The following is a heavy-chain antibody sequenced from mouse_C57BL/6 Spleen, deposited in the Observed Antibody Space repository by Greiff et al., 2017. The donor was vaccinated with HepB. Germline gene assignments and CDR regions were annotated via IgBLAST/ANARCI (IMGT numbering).Heavy chain of an antibody. D-gene: IGHD2-3*01. CDR3: ARGLLREAMDY. V-gene: IGHV3-6*01. J-gene: IGHJ4*01. Sequence: EVQLMESGPGLVKPSQSLSLTCSVTGYSITSGYYWNWIRQFPGNKLEWMGYISYDGSNNYNPSLKNRISITRDTSKNQFFLKLNSVTTEDTATYYCARGLLREAMDYWGQGTSVTVSS. CDR2: ISYDGSN. CDR1: GYSITSGYY.